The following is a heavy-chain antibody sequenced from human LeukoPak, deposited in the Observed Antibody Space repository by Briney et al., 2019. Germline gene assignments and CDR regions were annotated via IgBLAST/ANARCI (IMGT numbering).Heavy chain of an antibody. CDR2: VYYSGST. V-gene: IGHV4-39*07. CDR1: GGSISNNSYY. J-gene: IGHJ2*01. CDR3: ARDPVDQPYWFFDL. Sequence: SETLSLTCSVSGGSISNNSYYWGWIRQPPGKGLQWIASVYYSGSTYYNPSLKSRVTISVDTSKNQFSLKLSSVTAADTAVYYCARDPVDQPYWFFDLWGRGTLVTVSS.